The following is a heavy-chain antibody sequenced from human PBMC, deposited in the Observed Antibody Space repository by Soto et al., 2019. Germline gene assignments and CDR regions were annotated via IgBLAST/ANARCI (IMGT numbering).Heavy chain of an antibody. CDR2: IYYSGST. CDR3: ARHIDYGDQLNWFDP. D-gene: IGHD4-17*01. CDR1: GGSISSGGYY. V-gene: IGHV4-31*03. Sequence: QVQLQESGPGLVKPSQTLSLTCTVSGGSISSGGYYWSWIRQHPGKGLEWIGYIYYSGSTYYNPSLKSRVTITVDTSKNQFSLKLSSVTAADTAVYYCARHIDYGDQLNWFDPWGQGTLVTVSS. J-gene: IGHJ5*02.